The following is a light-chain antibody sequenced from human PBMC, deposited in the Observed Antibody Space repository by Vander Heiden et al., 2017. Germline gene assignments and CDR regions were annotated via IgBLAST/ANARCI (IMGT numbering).Light chain of an antibody. J-gene: IGKJ1*01. CDR1: QSISSW. CDR2: KAS. Sequence: DIQMTKSPSTLSASVGDRVTITCRASQSISSWLAWYQQKPGKAPKLLIYKASSLESGVPSRFSGSGSGTEFTLTISSLQPDDFATYYCQQKRTFGQGTKVEIK. V-gene: IGKV1-5*03. CDR3: QQKRT.